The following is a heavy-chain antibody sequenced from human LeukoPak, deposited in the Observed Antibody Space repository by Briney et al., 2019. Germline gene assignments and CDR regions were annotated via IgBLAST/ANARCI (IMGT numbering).Heavy chain of an antibody. CDR2: IYYSGST. D-gene: IGHD4-17*01. V-gene: IGHV4-61*01. Sequence: SETLSLTCTVSGGSISSGSYYWSWIRQPPGKGLEWIGYIYYSGSTNYNPSLKSRVTISVDTSKNQFSLKLSSVTAADTAVYYCASGNYGDYVPGWDYWGQGTLVTVSS. J-gene: IGHJ4*02. CDR3: ASGNYGDYVPGWDY. CDR1: GGSISSGSYY.